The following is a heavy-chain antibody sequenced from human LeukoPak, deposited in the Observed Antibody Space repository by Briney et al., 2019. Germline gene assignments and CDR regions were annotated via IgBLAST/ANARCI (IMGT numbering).Heavy chain of an antibody. V-gene: IGHV3-7*01. CDR2: IKQDGSER. J-gene: IGHJ4*02. Sequence: PGGSLRLSCAASGFTFSSSWMSWVRQAPGKGLGWVANIKQDGSERFYVDSVKGRFTISRDNAKNSLYLQMNSLRAEDTAVYYCARDPDTAMVDLYYFDYWGQGTLVTVSS. CDR3: ARDPDTAMVDLYYFDY. CDR1: GFTFSSSW. D-gene: IGHD5-18*01.